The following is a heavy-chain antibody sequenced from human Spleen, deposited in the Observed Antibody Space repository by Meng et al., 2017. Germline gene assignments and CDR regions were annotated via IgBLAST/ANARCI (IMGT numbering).Heavy chain of an antibody. CDR3: ASGPRGPDQMYYFDY. CDR1: GGSIRSSNW. D-gene: IGHD1-14*01. V-gene: IGHV4-4*02. Sequence: VQLQGLGPGLVKPSGTLSLTWAVFGGSIRSSNWWSWVRQPPGKGLEWIGEIYHSGSTNYNPSLKSRVTISVDKSKNQFSLKLSSVTAADTAVYYCASGPRGPDQMYYFDYWGQGTLVTVSS. CDR2: IYHSGST. J-gene: IGHJ4*02.